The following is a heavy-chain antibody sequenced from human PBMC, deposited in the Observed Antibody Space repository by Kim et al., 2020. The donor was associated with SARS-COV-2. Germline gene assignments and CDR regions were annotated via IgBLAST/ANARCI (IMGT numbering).Heavy chain of an antibody. Sequence: YADSVKGRFTISRDNSKNTLYLQMNSLRAEDTAVYYCARDLYSSGWYVNYWGQGTLVTVSS. CDR3: ARDLYSSGWYVNY. J-gene: IGHJ4*02. V-gene: IGHV3-33*01. D-gene: IGHD6-19*01.